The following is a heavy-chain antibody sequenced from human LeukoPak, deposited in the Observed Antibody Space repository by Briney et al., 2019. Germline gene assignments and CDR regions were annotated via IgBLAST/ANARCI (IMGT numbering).Heavy chain of an antibody. CDR3: ARDRIAVAGTHGY. CDR2: IIPIFGTA. V-gene: IGHV1-69*13. J-gene: IGHJ4*02. D-gene: IGHD6-19*01. Sequence: VASVKVSCKASGGTFSSYAISWVRQAPGQGLEWMGGIIPIFGTAYYAQKFQGRVTITADESTSTAYMELSSLRAEDTAVYYCARDRIAVAGTHGYWGQGTLVTVSS. CDR1: GGTFSSYA.